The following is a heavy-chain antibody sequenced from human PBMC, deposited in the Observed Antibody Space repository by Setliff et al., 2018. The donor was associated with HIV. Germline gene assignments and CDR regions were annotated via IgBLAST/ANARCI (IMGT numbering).Heavy chain of an antibody. D-gene: IGHD1-26*01. V-gene: IGHV3-21*01. J-gene: IGHJ6*03. CDR3: ARDGNYYYYYMDV. CDR1: GFTFSSYS. Sequence: PGGSLRLSCAASGFTFSSYSMNWVRQAPGKGLEWVSSISSSSSYIYYADSVKGRFTISRDNAKNSLYLQMNSLGAEDTTVYYCARDGNYYYYYMDVWGKGTTVTVSS. CDR2: ISSSSSYI.